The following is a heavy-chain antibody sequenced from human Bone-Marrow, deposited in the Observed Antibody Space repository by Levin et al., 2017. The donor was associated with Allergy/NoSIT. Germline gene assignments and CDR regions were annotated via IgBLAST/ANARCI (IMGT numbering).Heavy chain of an antibody. CDR2: IKSKTDGGTT. J-gene: IGHJ6*02. CDR3: TTRTRSGDYVWYYYGMDV. CDR1: GFTFSNAW. Sequence: PGGSLRLSCAASGFTFSNAWMSWVRQAPGKGLEWVGRIKSKTDGGTTDYAAPVKGRFTISRDDSKNTLYLQMNSLKTEDTAVYYCTTRTRSGDYVWYYYGMDVWGQGTTVTVSS. V-gene: IGHV3-15*01. D-gene: IGHD3-16*01.